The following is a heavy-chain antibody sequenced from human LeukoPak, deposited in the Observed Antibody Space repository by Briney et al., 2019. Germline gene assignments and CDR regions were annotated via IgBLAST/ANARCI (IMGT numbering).Heavy chain of an antibody. CDR3: ARGADGLEVRWFDS. Sequence: SETLSLTCTVSGGSLSSYYCGWIRQPAGRGLEWLGRFYTSGSTNNNPSHKSRISISVDKSNNQYSLKLSSVTAADTAVYYCARGADGLEVRWFDSWGQGTLVTVSS. D-gene: IGHD1-7*01. V-gene: IGHV4-4*07. J-gene: IGHJ5*01. CDR1: GGSLSSYY. CDR2: FYTSGST.